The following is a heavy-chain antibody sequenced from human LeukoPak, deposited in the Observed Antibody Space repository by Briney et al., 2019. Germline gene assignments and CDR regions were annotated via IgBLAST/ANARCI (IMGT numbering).Heavy chain of an antibody. D-gene: IGHD3-16*02. Sequence: GGSLRLSCAGSGFTFSTYSMNWVRQAPGKGVEGVSSISRGGSSIYYADSVKGRFTISRDNAKNSLYLQMNSLRAEDTAVYYCARDLDDYVWGSYRGPDAFDIWGQGTMVTVSS. J-gene: IGHJ3*02. CDR3: ARDLDDYVWGSYRGPDAFDI. V-gene: IGHV3-21*01. CDR2: ISRGGSSI. CDR1: GFTFSTYS.